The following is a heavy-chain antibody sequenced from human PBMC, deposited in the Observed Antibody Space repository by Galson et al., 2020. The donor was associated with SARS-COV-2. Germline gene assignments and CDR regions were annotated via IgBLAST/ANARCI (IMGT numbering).Heavy chain of an antibody. V-gene: IGHV3-33*06. CDR2: IWYDGSNK. CDR3: AKDSDQWLVPRYYMDV. D-gene: IGHD6-19*01. CDR1: GFTFSIYG. Sequence: QLGESLKISCAASGFTFSIYGMHWVRQAPGKGLEWVAVIWYDGSNKYYADSVKGRFTISRDNSKNTLYLQMNSLRAEDTAVYYCAKDSDQWLVPRYYMDVWGKGTTVTVSS. J-gene: IGHJ6*03.